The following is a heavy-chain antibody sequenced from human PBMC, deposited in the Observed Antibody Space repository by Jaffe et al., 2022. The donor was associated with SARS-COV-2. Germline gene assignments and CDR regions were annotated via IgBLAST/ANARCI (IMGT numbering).Heavy chain of an antibody. CDR1: GGSISSGSYY. D-gene: IGHD6-13*01. V-gene: IGHV4-61*02. CDR2: IYTSGST. Sequence: QVQLQESGPGLVKPSQTLSLTCTVSGGSISSGSYYWSWIRQPAGKGLEWIGRIYTSGSTNYNPSLKSRVTISVDTSKNQFSLKLSSVTAADTAVYYCARDPGIAAAGTRSVRGFDPWGQGTLVTVSS. CDR3: ARDPGIAAAGTRSVRGFDP. J-gene: IGHJ5*02.